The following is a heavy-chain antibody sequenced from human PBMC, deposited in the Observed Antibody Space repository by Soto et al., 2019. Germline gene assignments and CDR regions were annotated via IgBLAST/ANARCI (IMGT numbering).Heavy chain of an antibody. V-gene: IGHV1-18*01. Sequence: QVPLVQSGAEVKKPGASVKVSCKASGYTSTSYGISWVRQAPGQGLEWMGWISAYNGNTNYAQKLQGRVTMTTDTSTSTAYMEVRSLRSDDTAVYYCARALVGHYYDSSGYYSFDYWGQGTLVTVSS. CDR1: GYTSTSYG. CDR3: ARALVGHYYDSSGYYSFDY. J-gene: IGHJ4*02. D-gene: IGHD3-22*01. CDR2: ISAYNGNT.